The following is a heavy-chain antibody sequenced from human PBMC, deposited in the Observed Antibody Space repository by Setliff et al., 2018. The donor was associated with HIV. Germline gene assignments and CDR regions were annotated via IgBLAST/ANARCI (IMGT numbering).Heavy chain of an antibody. CDR3: ARAGAIPSWAVSGLSYYYYMDV. V-gene: IGHV4-61*02. CDR1: GGSISSGSYY. D-gene: IGHD6-19*01. CDR2: IYTSGST. J-gene: IGHJ6*03. Sequence: TLSLTCTVSGGSISSGSYYWSWIRQPAGKGLEWIGRIYTSGSTNYNPSLKSRVTISVDTSKNQFSLKLTSVTAADTAVYYCARAGAIPSWAVSGLSYYYYMDVWGKGTTVTVSS.